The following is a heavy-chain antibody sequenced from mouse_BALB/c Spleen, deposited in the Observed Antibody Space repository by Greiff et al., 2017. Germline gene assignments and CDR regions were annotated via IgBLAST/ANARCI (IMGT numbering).Heavy chain of an antibody. D-gene: IGHD2-4*01. CDR1: GYSITSDYA. V-gene: IGHV3-2*02. CDR3: ARDDYAY. CDR2: ISYSGST. J-gene: IGHJ3*01. Sequence: EVKLVESGPGLVKPSQSLSLTCTVTGYSITSDYAWNWIRQFPGNKLEWMGYISYSGSTSYNPSLKSRISITRDTSKNQFFLQLNSVTTEDTATYYCARDDYAYWGQGTLVTVSA.